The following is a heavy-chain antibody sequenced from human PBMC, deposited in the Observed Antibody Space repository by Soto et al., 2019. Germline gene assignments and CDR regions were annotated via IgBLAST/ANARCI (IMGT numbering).Heavy chain of an antibody. D-gene: IGHD6-19*01. CDR1: GGSISSYY. J-gene: IGHJ3*02. Sequence: SETLSLTCPVSGGSISSYYLSWIRQPPGKGLEWIGYIYYSGSTNYNPSLKSRVTISVDTSKNQFSLKLSSVTAADTAVYYCARRIAVAGTDAFDIWGQGTMVTVSS. V-gene: IGHV4-59*08. CDR3: ARRIAVAGTDAFDI. CDR2: IYYSGST.